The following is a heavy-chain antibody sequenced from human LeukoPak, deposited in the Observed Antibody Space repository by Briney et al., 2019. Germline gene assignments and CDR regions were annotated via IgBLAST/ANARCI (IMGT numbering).Heavy chain of an antibody. CDR3: ARARYYYDSSGYYFDY. CDR1: GFTFSSYA. Sequence: GRSLRLSCAASGFTFSSYAMHWVRQAPGKGLEWVAVISYDGSNKYYADSVKGRFTIPRDNSKNTLYLQMNSLRAEDTAVYYCARARYYYDSSGYYFDYWGQGTLVTVSS. V-gene: IGHV3-30-3*01. J-gene: IGHJ4*02. D-gene: IGHD3-22*01. CDR2: ISYDGSNK.